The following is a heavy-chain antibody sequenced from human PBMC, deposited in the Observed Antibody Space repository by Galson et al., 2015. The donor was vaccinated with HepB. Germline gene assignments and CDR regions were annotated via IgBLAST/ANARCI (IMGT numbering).Heavy chain of an antibody. V-gene: IGHV3-33*01. CDR2: IWSDQSDK. Sequence: SLRLSCAASRFNFNNYAMHWVRQAPGKGLEWVAVIWSDQSDKWYIDSVKGRFTISRDQSKNTLYLQMNNLRPEDTAVYYCARAPEQGPWYFDLWGRGTLVTVSS. D-gene: IGHD1-14*01. J-gene: IGHJ2*01. CDR3: ARAPEQGPWYFDL. CDR1: RFNFNNYA.